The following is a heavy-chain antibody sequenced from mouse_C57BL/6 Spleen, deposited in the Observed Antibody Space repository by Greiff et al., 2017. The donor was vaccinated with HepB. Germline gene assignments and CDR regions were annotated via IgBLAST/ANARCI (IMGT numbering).Heavy chain of an antibody. CDR1: GYAFSSSW. D-gene: IGHD1-2*01. CDR3: ARAHYGGFAY. J-gene: IGHJ3*01. CDR2: IYPGDGDT. V-gene: IGHV1-82*01. Sequence: VQLQQSGPELVKPGASVKISCKASGYAFSSSWMNWVKQRPGKGLEWIGRIYPGDGDTNYNGKFKGKATLTADKSSSTAYMQLSSLTSEDSAVYFCARAHYGGFAYWGQGTLVTVSA.